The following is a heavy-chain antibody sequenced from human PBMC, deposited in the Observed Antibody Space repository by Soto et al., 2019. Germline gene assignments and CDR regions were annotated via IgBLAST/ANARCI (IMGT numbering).Heavy chain of an antibody. V-gene: IGHV4-59*02. CDR2: MYYGGSF. Sequence: QMQLQASGPGLVKPSETLSLTCNVSGASVSHGYWIWFRQPTGKRLEWIGFMYYGGSFNYNPPLAIRATISVETSKNQFSMKLTSVTASDTAVYYCARRYYDITGFAVDPWGQGTLVTVSS. CDR1: GASVSHGY. J-gene: IGHJ5*02. D-gene: IGHD3-22*01. CDR3: ARRYYDITGFAVDP.